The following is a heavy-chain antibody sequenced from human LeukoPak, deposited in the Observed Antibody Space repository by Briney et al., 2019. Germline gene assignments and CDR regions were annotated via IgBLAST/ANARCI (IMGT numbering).Heavy chain of an antibody. CDR3: ARGAWATRLAS. V-gene: IGHV4-34*01. J-gene: IGHJ4*02. CDR1: GESLNSYY. D-gene: IGHD2-15*01. CDR2: IYESGTT. Sequence: SETLSLTCAVYGESLNSYYWSWVRQPPGEGLEWIGEIYESGTTKYNPSLKSRVATSMVPSKQQFSLRLSSVTAADTAVYYCARGAWATRLASWGLGTPVIVSS.